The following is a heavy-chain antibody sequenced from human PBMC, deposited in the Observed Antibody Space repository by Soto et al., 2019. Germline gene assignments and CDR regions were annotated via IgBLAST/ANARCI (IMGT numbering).Heavy chain of an antibody. CDR3: ARRGNWFDP. V-gene: IGHV3-7*05. J-gene: IGHJ5*02. D-gene: IGHD3-10*01. CDR1: GFTFTNYW. CDR2: IDQGGGEK. Sequence: EVQLVESGGALVQPGGSLRLSCAASGFTFTNYWMAWVRQAPGKGLEWVAHIDQGGGEKYYVDSVKGRFTISRDNAKNSLYLHMYILRGEEPALYYCARRGNWFDPWGQGTLVTVSS.